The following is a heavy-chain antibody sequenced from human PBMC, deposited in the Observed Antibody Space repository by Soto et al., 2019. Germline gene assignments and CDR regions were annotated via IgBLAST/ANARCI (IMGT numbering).Heavy chain of an antibody. CDR1: GCTFSSYA. V-gene: IGHV1-69*13. Sequence: VKVSCKASGCTFSSYAISWVRQAPGQGLEWMGGIIPIFGTANYAQKFQGRVTITADKATSTAYMELSSLRSEDTAVYYCARGTRPYDESSGYRYYYYYGMDVWGQGTTVTVSS. D-gene: IGHD3-22*01. CDR2: IIPIFGTA. CDR3: ARGTRPYDESSGYRYYYYYGMDV. J-gene: IGHJ6*02.